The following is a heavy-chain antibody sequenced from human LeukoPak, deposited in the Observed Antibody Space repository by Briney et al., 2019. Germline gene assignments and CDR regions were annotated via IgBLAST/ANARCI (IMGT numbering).Heavy chain of an antibody. CDR3: ARDLGLGSGWFDP. CDR2: IYYSGST. D-gene: IGHD6-19*01. Sequence: PSETLSLTCTVSGGSISSYYWSWIRQPPGKGLEWIGYIYYSGSTNYNPSLKSRVTISVDTSKNQFSLKLRSVTAADTAVYYCARDLGLGSGWFDPWGQGTPVTVSS. CDR1: GGSISSYY. J-gene: IGHJ5*02. V-gene: IGHV4-59*01.